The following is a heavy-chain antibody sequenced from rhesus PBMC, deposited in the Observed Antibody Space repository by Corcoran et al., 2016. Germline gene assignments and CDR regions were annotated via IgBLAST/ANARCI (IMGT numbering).Heavy chain of an antibody. D-gene: IGHD1-7*02. Sequence: QVQLQESGPGLVKPSETLSLTCAVSGYSISSNYWSWIRQPPGKALECIGSIYCSSGNTYHNPSLKSRVTISTDTSKNQFSLKRSSVTAAATAVYYCASQLERRGLDVWGRGVLVTVSS. CDR1: GYSISSNY. CDR2: IYCSSGNT. V-gene: IGHV4-147*01. J-gene: IGHJ5-2*02. CDR3: ASQLERRGLDV.